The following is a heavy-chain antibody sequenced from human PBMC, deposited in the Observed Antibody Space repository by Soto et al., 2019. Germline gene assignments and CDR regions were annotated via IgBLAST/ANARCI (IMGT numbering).Heavy chain of an antibody. V-gene: IGHV3-33*01. D-gene: IGHD3-3*01. CDR3: ARDLYDFWSGYLYYYGMDV. CDR2: IWYDGSNK. CDR1: GFTFSSYG. Sequence: GGSLRLSCAASGFTFSSYGMHWVRQAPGKGLEWVAVIWYDGSNKYYADSVKGRFTISRDNSKNTLYLQMNSLRAEDTAVYYCARDLYDFWSGYLYYYGMDVWGQGTTVTVSS. J-gene: IGHJ6*02.